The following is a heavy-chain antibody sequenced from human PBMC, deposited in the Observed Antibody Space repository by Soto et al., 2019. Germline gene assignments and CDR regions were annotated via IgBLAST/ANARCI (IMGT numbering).Heavy chain of an antibody. CDR2: VSNTSQSS. CDR3: AREPQVDPDFVTYPVFDY. V-gene: IGHV3-21*06. D-gene: IGHD3-16*02. J-gene: IGHJ4*02. CDR1: GFSFSPYK. Sequence: GGSRRLACVASGFSFSPYKMNWVRQAPGKGLYLFSSVSNTSQSSHYADSVKVRFTISRDKAKNSLHLQMDSLRVEDTALYYCAREPQVDPDFVTYPVFDYWGQGVVVTVS.